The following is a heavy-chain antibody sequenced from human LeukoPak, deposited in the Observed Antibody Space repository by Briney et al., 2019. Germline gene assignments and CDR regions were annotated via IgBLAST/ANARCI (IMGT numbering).Heavy chain of an antibody. J-gene: IGHJ4*02. CDR1: GGSIRSYY. CDR3: ARVRGNYSPDY. Sequence: SETLSLTCTVSGGSIRSYYWSWIRQPPGKGLGWIGYIYYTGSTNYTPSLKSRVTISVDTSKNQFSLKLSSVTAADTAVYYCARVRGNYSPDYWGQGTLVTVSS. V-gene: IGHV4-59*01. D-gene: IGHD4-11*01. CDR2: IYYTGST.